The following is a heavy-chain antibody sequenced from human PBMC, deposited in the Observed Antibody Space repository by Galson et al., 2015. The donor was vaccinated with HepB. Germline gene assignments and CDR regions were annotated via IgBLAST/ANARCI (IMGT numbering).Heavy chain of an antibody. CDR1: GYSFTSYW. CDR3: ARQVSDYYGMDV. D-gene: IGHD3-3*01. V-gene: IGHV5-10-1*04. CDR2: IDPSDSYI. J-gene: IGHJ6*02. Sequence: QSGAEVKKPGESLRISCKGSGYSFTSYWMSWVRQMPGEGLEWMGIIDPSDSYIKYSPSFQGQVIISVDKSISTAYLQWSSLKASDSAMYYCARQVSDYYGMDVWGQGTAVTVSS.